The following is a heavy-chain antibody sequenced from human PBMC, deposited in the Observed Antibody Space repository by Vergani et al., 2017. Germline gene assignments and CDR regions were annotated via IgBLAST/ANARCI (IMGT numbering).Heavy chain of an antibody. J-gene: IGHJ4*02. CDR1: GFFFSDYY. CDR2: IASSDTTV. D-gene: IGHD3-10*01. Sequence: QVQLVESGGGLVKPGGSLRLSCTASGFFFSDYYMSWLRQAPGKGLEWISYIASSDTTVYYADSVKGRFTISRDNAKNSLYLEMNSLRAEDTAVYYCAIDYLDFSGSGSPYYFDHWGQGTQVTVSS. CDR3: AIDYLDFSGSGSPYYFDH. V-gene: IGHV3-11*04.